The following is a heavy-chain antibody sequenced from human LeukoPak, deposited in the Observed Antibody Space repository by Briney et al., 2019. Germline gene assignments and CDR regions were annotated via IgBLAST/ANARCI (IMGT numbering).Heavy chain of an antibody. D-gene: IGHD1-20*01. CDR1: GGTFSSYA. Sequence: SVKVSCKASGGTFSSYAISWVRQAPGQGLEWMGRIIPILGIANYAQKFQGRVTITADKSTSTAYMELGSLRSEDTAVYYCAVAKNNWKDLSASGWGQGTLVTVSS. J-gene: IGHJ4*02. V-gene: IGHV1-69*04. CDR2: IIPILGIA. CDR3: AVAKNNWKDLSASG.